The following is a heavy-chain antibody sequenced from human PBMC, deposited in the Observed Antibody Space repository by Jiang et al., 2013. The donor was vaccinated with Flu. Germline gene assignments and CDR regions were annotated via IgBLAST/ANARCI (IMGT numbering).Heavy chain of an antibody. V-gene: IGHV3-30*18. D-gene: IGHD5-12*01. Sequence: QLLESGGGVVQPGGSLRLSCAASGFTLSTCGMHWVRQAPGKGLEWVAVITYDGDGSNKHYADSVKGRFTISRDNSKNTLYLQMNSLRAEDTAVYYCVKEQYSGYWRVSDYWGQGTLVTVSS. CDR2: ITYDGDGSNK. CDR1: GFTLSTCG. CDR3: VKEQYSGYWRVSDY. J-gene: IGHJ4*02.